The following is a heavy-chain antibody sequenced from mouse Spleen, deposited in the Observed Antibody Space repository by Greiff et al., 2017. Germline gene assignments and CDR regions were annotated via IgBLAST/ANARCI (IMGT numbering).Heavy chain of an antibody. CDR1: GFSLTNYA. Sequence: VKLMESGPGLVAPSQSLSITCTVSGFSLTNYAVHWVRQSPGKGLEWLGVIWSDGSTDYNAAFISRLSISKDNSKSQVFFKMNSLQADDTAIYYCARNSYYSNLAWFAYWGQGTLVTVSA. J-gene: IGHJ3*01. V-gene: IGHV2-4-1*01. CDR3: ARNSYYSNLAWFAY. CDR2: IWSDGST. D-gene: IGHD2-5*01.